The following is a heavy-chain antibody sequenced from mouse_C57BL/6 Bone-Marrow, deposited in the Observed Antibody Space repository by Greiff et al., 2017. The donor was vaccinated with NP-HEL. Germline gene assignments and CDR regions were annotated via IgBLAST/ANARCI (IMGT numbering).Heavy chain of an antibody. CDR3: AHITTVPMDY. J-gene: IGHJ4*01. CDR2: IWGDGST. V-gene: IGHV2-3*01. CDR1: GFSLTSYG. Sequence: VKLVESGPGLVAPSQSLSITCTVSGFSLTSYGVSWVRQPPGKGLEWLGVIWGDGSTNYHSALISRLSTSKDNSKSQVYLKLNSMQTDDTATYYCAHITTVPMDYWGQGTSVTVSS. D-gene: IGHD1-1*01.